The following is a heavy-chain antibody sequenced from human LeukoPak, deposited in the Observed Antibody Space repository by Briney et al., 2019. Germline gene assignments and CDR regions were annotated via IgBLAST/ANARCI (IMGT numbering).Heavy chain of an antibody. D-gene: IGHD3-10*02. Sequence: MASETLSLTCTVSGGSITSDGSSWGWVRQPPGKGLEWIGYIYHTGSTYYTPSLKSRVSMSIDRSRNQFSLSLRSVTAADTAVYYCARVYYVVSSVLDPFDIWGQGTMVTVSS. CDR1: GGSITSDGSS. CDR3: ARVYYVVSSVLDPFDI. J-gene: IGHJ3*02. CDR2: IYHTGST. V-gene: IGHV4-30-2*01.